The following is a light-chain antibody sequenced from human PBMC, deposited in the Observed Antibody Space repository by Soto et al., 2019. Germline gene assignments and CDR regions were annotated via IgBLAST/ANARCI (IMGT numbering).Light chain of an antibody. Sequence: SYELTQPLSVSVALGQTARITCGGNNIGSKNVHWYQQKPGQAPVLVIYGDSNRPSGLPERLSGSNSGNTATLTITGAQVGDEADYYCQVWDSSTPYVFGTGTKLTVL. CDR2: GDS. J-gene: IGLJ1*01. CDR1: NIGSKN. CDR3: QVWDSSTPYV. V-gene: IGLV3-9*01.